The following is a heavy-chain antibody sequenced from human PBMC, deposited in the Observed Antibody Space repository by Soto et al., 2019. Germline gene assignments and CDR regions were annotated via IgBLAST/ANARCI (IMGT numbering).Heavy chain of an antibody. D-gene: IGHD4-17*01. CDR1: GGTFSSYA. V-gene: IGHV1-69*13. Sequence: SVKVSCKASGGTFSSYAISWVRQAPGQGLEWMGGIIPIFGTANYAQKFQGRVTITADESTSTAYMELSSLRSEDTAVYYCARSTTVTTPCYVGFDPWGQGTLVTVSS. CDR2: IIPIFGTA. J-gene: IGHJ5*02. CDR3: ARSTTVTTPCYVGFDP.